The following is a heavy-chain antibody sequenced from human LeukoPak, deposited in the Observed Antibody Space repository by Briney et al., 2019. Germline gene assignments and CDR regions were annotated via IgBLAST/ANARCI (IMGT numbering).Heavy chain of an antibody. D-gene: IGHD6-13*01. J-gene: IGHJ5*02. Sequence: ASVKVSCKASGYTFTSYDINWVRQATGQGLEWMGWMNPNSGNTGYAQKFQGRVTMTRNTSISTAYMELSSLRSEDTAVYYCARGPGYSSSWYRMYNWFDPWGQGTLVTVSS. CDR2: MNPNSGNT. CDR1: GYTFTSYD. CDR3: ARGPGYSSSWYRMYNWFDP. V-gene: IGHV1-8*01.